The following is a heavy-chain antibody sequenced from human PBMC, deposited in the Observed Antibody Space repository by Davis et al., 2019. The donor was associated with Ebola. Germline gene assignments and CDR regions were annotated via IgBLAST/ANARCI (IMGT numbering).Heavy chain of an antibody. CDR1: GFTFSSYG. D-gene: IGHD3-3*01. Sequence: GESLKISCAASGFTFSSYGMHWVRQAPGKGLEWVAVIWYDGSNKYYADSVKGRFTISRDNSKNTLYLQMNGLRAEDTAVYYCARDFRRDDFWSGYLNWFDPWGQGTLVTVSS. CDR3: ARDFRRDDFWSGYLNWFDP. V-gene: IGHV3-33*01. CDR2: IWYDGSNK. J-gene: IGHJ5*02.